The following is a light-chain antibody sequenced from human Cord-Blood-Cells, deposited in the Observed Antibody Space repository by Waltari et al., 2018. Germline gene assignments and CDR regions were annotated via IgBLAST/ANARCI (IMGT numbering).Light chain of an antibody. CDR1: SLRSYY. CDR3: NSRDSSGNHYV. J-gene: IGLJ1*01. CDR2: GKN. V-gene: IGLV3-19*01. Sequence: SSELTQDPAVSVALGQTVRITCQGDSLRSYYASWYQQKPGQDPVLVIYGKNNRPSGIPDRFSGASSGKTASLTIPGAQAEDEADYYCNSRDSSGNHYVFGTGTKVTVL.